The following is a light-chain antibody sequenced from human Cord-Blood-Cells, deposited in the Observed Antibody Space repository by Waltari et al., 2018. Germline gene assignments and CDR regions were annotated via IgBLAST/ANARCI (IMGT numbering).Light chain of an antibody. CDR3: QQRSNWPLFT. V-gene: IGKV3-11*01. Sequence: EIVLTQSPATLSLSPGERATLSCRASQSVSSYLAWYQQKPGQAHRLLIYDASNRATGITARFSGSGSGTDFTLTISSLEPEDFAVYYCQQRSNWPLFTFGPGTKVDIK. CDR1: QSVSSY. J-gene: IGKJ3*01. CDR2: DAS.